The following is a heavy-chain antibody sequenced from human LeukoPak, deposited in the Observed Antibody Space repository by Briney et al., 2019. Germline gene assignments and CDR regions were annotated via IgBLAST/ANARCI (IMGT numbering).Heavy chain of an antibody. D-gene: IGHD2-21*02. CDR2: ISAYNGNT. CDR1: GYTFTSDG. J-gene: IGHJ3*02. CDR3: ARVLRPTIKHIVVVTSDAFDI. Sequence: ASVKVSCKASGYTFTSDGISWVRQAPGQGLEWMGWISAYNGNTNYAQKLQRRVPMTTDTSTSTAYMELRSLRSDATAVYYCARVLRPTIKHIVVVTSDAFDIWGQGTMVTVSS. V-gene: IGHV1-18*01.